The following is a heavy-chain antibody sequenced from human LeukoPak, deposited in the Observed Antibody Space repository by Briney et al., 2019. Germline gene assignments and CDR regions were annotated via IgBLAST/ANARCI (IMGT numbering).Heavy chain of an antibody. Sequence: SQTLSLTCTVSGGSISSGGYYWSWIRQHLGKGLEWIGYIYYSGSTYYNPSLKSRVTISVDTSKNQFSLKLSSVTAADTAVYYCARAGPGGNFHFDYWGQGTLVTVSS. CDR3: ARAGPGGNFHFDY. D-gene: IGHD4-23*01. V-gene: IGHV4-31*03. CDR2: IYYSGST. CDR1: GGSISSGGYY. J-gene: IGHJ4*02.